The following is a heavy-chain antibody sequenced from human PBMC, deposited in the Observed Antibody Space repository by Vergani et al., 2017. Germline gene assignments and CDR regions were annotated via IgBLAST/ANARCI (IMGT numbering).Heavy chain of an antibody. CDR1: GFTFSACP. CDR3: AKLEDIVVVPAAMPFFDY. J-gene: IGHJ4*02. D-gene: IGHD2-2*01. CDR2: ISGSGGST. Sequence: EVQLLQSGGGVIQPGGSVRLSCAASGFTFSACPMTWVRQAPGKGLEWVSAISGSGGSTYYADSVKGRFTISRDNSKNTLYLQMNSLRAEDTAVYYCAKLEDIVVVPAAMPFFDYWGQGTLVTVSS. V-gene: IGHV3-23*01.